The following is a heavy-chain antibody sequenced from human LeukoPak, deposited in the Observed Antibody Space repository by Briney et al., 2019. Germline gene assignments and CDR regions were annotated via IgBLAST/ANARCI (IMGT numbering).Heavy chain of an antibody. CDR1: GGSISTSAYY. CDR3: ARTDYGGLSYYFDY. D-gene: IGHD4/OR15-4a*01. Sequence: SETLSLTCIVSGGSISTSAYYWGWIRQPPGKGLEWIGYIYYSGSTNYNPSLKSRVTISVDTSKNQFSLKLSSVTAADTAVYYCARTDYGGLSYYFDYWGQGTLVTVSS. CDR2: IYYSGST. V-gene: IGHV4-61*05. J-gene: IGHJ4*02.